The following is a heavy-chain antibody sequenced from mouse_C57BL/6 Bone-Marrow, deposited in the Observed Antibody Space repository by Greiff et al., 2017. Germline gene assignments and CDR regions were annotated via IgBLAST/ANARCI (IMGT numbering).Heavy chain of an antibody. V-gene: IGHV1-81*01. Sequence: QVQLQQSGAELARPGASVKLSCKASGYTFTSYGISWVKQRTGQGLEWIGEIYPRSGNTYYNEKFKGKATLTADKSSSTAYMDLRSLTSEDSAVYFGARPHYGSSTAWCAYWGQGTRVTVSA. CDR2: IYPRSGNT. CDR3: ARPHYGSSTAWCAY. CDR1: GYTFTSYG. J-gene: IGHJ3*01. D-gene: IGHD1-1*01.